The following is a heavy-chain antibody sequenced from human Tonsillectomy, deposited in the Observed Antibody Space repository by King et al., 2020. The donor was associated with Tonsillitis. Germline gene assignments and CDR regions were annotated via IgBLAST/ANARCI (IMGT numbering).Heavy chain of an antibody. J-gene: IGHJ5*02. V-gene: IGHV1-8*01. Sequence: VQLVQSGAEVKKPGASVKVSCKASGYTFTSYDINWVRQATGQGLEWMGRMNPNSGNIGYAQKFQGRVTMTRNTSISTAYMELSSLRSQDTAVYYCARGRIAAAGLNWFDPWGQGTLVTVSS. CDR1: GYTFTSYD. D-gene: IGHD6-13*01. CDR2: MNPNSGNI. CDR3: ARGRIAAAGLNWFDP.